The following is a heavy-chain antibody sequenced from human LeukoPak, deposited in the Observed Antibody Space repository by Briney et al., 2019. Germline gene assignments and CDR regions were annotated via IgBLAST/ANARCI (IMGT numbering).Heavy chain of an antibody. CDR3: AREPTYGMDV. Sequence: GGSLRLSCMISGLTFSDQWLAWVRQAPGKGLEWVAVIWYDGSNKYYADSVKGRFTISRDNSKNTLYLQMNSLRAEDTAVYYCAREPTYGMDVWGQGTTVTVSS. J-gene: IGHJ6*02. CDR1: GLTFSDQW. CDR2: IWYDGSNK. V-gene: IGHV3-33*08.